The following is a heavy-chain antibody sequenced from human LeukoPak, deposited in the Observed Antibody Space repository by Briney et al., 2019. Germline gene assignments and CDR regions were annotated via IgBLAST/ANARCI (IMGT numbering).Heavy chain of an antibody. J-gene: IGHJ6*03. D-gene: IGHD6-13*01. CDR2: MNANSGNT. CDR3: ARSIAAAGTGLYYYYYYYMDV. Sequence: ASVKVSCKASGYTFTSYEINWVRQATGQGLEWMGWMNANSGNTGYAQKFQGRVTMTRNTSISTAYMELSSLRSEDTAVYYCARSIAAAGTGLYYYYYYYMDVWGKGTTVTVSS. V-gene: IGHV1-8*01. CDR1: GYTFTSYE.